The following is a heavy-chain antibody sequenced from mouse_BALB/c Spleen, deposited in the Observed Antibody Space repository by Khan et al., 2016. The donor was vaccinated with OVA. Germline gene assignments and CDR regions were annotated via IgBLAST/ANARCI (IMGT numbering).Heavy chain of an antibody. D-gene: IGHD2-1*01. CDR3: ARGGNEGFAD. V-gene: IGHV1-9*01. CDR1: GYTFSSYW. Sequence: QVQLKQSGGDLMKPGASVKISCKATGYTFSSYWIEWVKQRPGHGLEWIGQIIPGSVSTNYNEKFKGKATFTADTSSNTAYMQLSSLTSEDSAVYYCARGGNEGFADWGQGTLVTVSA. CDR2: IIPGSVST. J-gene: IGHJ3*01.